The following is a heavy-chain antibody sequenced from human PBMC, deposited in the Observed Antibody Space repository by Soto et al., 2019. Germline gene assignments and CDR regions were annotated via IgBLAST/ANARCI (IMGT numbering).Heavy chain of an antibody. V-gene: IGHV4-59*01. D-gene: IGHD3-3*01. Sequence: SETLSLTCTVSGGSISSYYWSWIRQPPGKGLEWIGYIYYSGSTNYNPSLKSRVTISVDTSKNQFSLKLSSVTAADTAVYYCARVYPSLEWYYMDVWGKGTTVTVSS. CDR2: IYYSGST. CDR3: ARVYPSLEWYYMDV. CDR1: GGSISSYY. J-gene: IGHJ6*03.